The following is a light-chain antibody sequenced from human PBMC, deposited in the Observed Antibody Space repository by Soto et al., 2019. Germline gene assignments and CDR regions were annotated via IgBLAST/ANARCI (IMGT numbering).Light chain of an antibody. Sequence: EIVLTQSPATLSLSPGERATLSCRASQSISSYLAWYQQKPDQAPRLLIYDASNMATGIPARFSGSGSGTDFTLTISSLEPEDFAVYYCHQRSTWPFTFGPWTKVDIK. J-gene: IGKJ3*01. V-gene: IGKV3-11*01. CDR1: QSISSY. CDR3: HQRSTWPFT. CDR2: DAS.